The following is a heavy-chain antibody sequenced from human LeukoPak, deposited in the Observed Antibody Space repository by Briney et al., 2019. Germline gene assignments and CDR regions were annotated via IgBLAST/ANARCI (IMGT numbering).Heavy chain of an antibody. D-gene: IGHD6-19*01. CDR2: IWYDGSNK. Sequence: GGSLRLSCAASGFPISSYGMHWVRQAPGKGLEWVAVIWYDGSNKYYGDSVKGRFTISRDNSKNTLYLQMNSLRAEETAVYYCARDSVAVAGTRYGTDVWGQGTTVTVSS. V-gene: IGHV3-33*01. CDR1: GFPISSYG. J-gene: IGHJ6*02. CDR3: ARDSVAVAGTRYGTDV.